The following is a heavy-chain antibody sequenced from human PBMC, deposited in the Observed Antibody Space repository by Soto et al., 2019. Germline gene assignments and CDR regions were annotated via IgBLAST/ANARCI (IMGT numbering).Heavy chain of an antibody. CDR2: SSSASGTI. Sequence: EVQLVESGGGLVQPGGSLRLSCAASGFMFGSYSMDWVRKAPGKGLEWISYSSSASGTIYYADSGKGRFTISRDNDKNSVFPQRDSLRVEVWGVYYGVRLRGSSIVPGGRLDCWGPGTVVRVSS. CDR3: VRLRGSSIVPGGRLDC. J-gene: IGHJ4*02. D-gene: IGHD3-10*01. CDR1: GFMFGSYS. V-gene: IGHV3-48*01.